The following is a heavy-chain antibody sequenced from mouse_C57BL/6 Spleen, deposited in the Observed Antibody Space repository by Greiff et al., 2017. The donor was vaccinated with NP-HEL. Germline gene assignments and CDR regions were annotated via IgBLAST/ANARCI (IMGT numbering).Heavy chain of an antibody. V-gene: IGHV1-82*01. J-gene: IGHJ3*01. Sequence: QVQLQQSGPELVKPGASVKISCKASGYAFSSSWMHWVKQRPGQGLEWIGRIYPADGDTNYNRKFKGKATLTADKSSSTAYMQLSSLTSEDSAVYFCAREAYWSKSFAYWGQGTLVTVSA. CDR2: IYPADGDT. CDR1: GYAFSSSW. D-gene: IGHD2-5*01. CDR3: AREAYWSKSFAY.